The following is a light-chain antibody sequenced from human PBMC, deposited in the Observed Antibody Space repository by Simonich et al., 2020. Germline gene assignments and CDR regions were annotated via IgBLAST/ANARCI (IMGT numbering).Light chain of an antibody. CDR3: QQYNNWPHT. CDR1: QSVSSY. V-gene: IGKV3-15*01. Sequence: EIVLTQSPATLSLSPGERATLPCRASQSVSSYLAWYQQKPGQAPRLLIYGASTRATGIPARFSGSGSGTEFTLTISSMQSEDFAVYYCQQYNNWPHTFGQGTKLEIK. J-gene: IGKJ2*01. CDR2: GAS.